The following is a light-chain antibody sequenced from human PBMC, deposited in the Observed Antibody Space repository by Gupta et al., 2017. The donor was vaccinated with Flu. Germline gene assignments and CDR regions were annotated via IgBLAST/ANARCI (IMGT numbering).Light chain of an antibody. Sequence: TSSDVGGYNYVSWYQHHPGKAPKLRIYEVINRPSGVSSRFSGSKSDNTASLTISGLQAEDEADYYCSSYTSSNSLEFGGGTKLTVL. V-gene: IGLV2-14*01. J-gene: IGLJ3*02. CDR1: SSDVGGYNY. CDR2: EVI. CDR3: SSYTSSNSLE.